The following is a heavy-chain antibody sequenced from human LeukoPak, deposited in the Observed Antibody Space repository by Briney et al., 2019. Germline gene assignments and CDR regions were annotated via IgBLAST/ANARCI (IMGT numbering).Heavy chain of an antibody. CDR2: IIPILGIA. D-gene: IGHD1-1*01. CDR3: ARGRLLLERWFDP. J-gene: IGHJ5*02. Sequence: ASVKVSCKASGGTFSSYAISWVRQAPGQGLEWMGRIIPILGIANYAQKFQGRVTITADKSTSTAYMELSSLRSEDTAVYYCARGRLLLERWFDPWGQGTLVTVSS. CDR1: GGTFSSYA. V-gene: IGHV1-69*04.